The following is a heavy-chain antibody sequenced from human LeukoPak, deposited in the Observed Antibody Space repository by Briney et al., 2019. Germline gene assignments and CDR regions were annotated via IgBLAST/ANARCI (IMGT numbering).Heavy chain of an antibody. V-gene: IGHV1-69*05. D-gene: IGHD3-22*01. Sequence: SVKVSCKASGYTFTSYAISWVRQAPGQGLEWMGGIIPIFGTANYAQKFQGRVTITTDESTSTAYMELSSLRSEDTAVYYCAREPAKTYYYDSSGYYYGYWGQGTLVTVSS. CDR2: IIPIFGTA. J-gene: IGHJ4*02. CDR3: AREPAKTYYYDSSGYYYGY. CDR1: GYTFTSYA.